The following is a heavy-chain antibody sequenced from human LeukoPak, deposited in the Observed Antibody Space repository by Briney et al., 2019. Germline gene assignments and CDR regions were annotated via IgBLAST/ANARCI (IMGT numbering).Heavy chain of an antibody. CDR1: GYTFTSYY. CDR2: INPSGGST. Sequence: ASVKVSCKASGYTFTSYYMHWVRQAPGQGLEWMGIINPSGGSTSYAQKFQGRVTMTRDTSISTAYMELSRLRSDDTAVYYCARNYGGNFGDFDYWGQGTLVTVSS. D-gene: IGHD4-23*01. CDR3: ARNYGGNFGDFDY. J-gene: IGHJ4*02. V-gene: IGHV1-46*01.